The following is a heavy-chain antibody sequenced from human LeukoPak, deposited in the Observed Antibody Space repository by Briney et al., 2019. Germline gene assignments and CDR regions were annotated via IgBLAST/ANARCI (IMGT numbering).Heavy chain of an antibody. V-gene: IGHV4-34*01. J-gene: IGHJ3*02. D-gene: IGHD3-22*01. Sequence: PSENLSLTCAVYGGSFSGYYWSWIRQPPGKGLEWIGEINHSGSTNYNPSLKSRVTISVDTSKNQFSLKLSSVTAADTAVYYCARRTHYYDSSPDAFDIWGQGTMVTVSS. CDR3: ARRTHYYDSSPDAFDI. CDR1: GGSFSGYY. CDR2: INHSGST.